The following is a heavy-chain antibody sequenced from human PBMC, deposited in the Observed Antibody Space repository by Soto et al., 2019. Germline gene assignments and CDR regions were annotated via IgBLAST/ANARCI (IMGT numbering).Heavy chain of an antibody. J-gene: IGHJ4*02. CDR3: ARERSVAAAGTQYYFDY. V-gene: IGHV4-39*02. D-gene: IGHD6-13*01. Sequence: QLQLQESGPGLVKPSETLSLTCTVSGGSISSSSYYWGWIRQPPGKGLEWNGSIYYSGSTYYNPSLKSRVTISVDTSKNQFARKLSSVTAADTAVYYCARERSVAAAGTQYYFDYWGQGTLVTVSS. CDR2: IYYSGST. CDR1: GGSISSSSYY.